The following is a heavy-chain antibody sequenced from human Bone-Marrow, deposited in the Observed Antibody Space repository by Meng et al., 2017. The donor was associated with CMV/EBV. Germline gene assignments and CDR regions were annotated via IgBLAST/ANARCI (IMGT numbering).Heavy chain of an antibody. CDR1: GASISSYY. CDR3: ARAMVRGVQRYFDY. Sequence: KLQESAPGLVKPSKTRALTCTVSGASISSYYWSWIRQPAGKGLEWIGRIYTSGSTNYNPSLKSRVTMSVDTSKNQFSLKLSPVTAADTAVYYCARAMVRGVQRYFDYWGQGTLVTVSS. V-gene: IGHV4-4*07. D-gene: IGHD3-10*01. CDR2: IYTSGST. J-gene: IGHJ4*02.